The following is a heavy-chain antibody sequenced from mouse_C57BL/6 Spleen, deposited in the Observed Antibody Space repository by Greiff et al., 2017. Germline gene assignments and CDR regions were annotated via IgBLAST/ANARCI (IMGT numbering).Heavy chain of an antibody. Sequence: QVQLKQPGAELVKPGASVKLSCKASGYTFTSYWMHWVKQRPGRGLEWIGRIDPNSGGTKYNEKFKSKATLTVDKPSSTAYMQLSSLTSEDSAVYYCARWNWVPYFDYWGQGTTLTVSS. CDR3: ARWNWVPYFDY. CDR2: IDPNSGGT. J-gene: IGHJ2*01. CDR1: GYTFTSYW. D-gene: IGHD4-1*01. V-gene: IGHV1-72*01.